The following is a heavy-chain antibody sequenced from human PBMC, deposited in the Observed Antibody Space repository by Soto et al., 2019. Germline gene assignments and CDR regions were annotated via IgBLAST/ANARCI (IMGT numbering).Heavy chain of an antibody. J-gene: IGHJ5*02. D-gene: IGHD3-3*01. CDR1: GGSFSGYY. V-gene: IGHV4-34*01. CDR2: INHSGST. Sequence: PWETLSLTCAVYGGSFSGYYWSWIRQRPGKGREWIGEINHSGSTNYNPSLKSRVTISVDTSKNQFSLKLSSVTAADTAVYYCARGRVLYRFLEWSLNWFDPWGQGTLVTVSS. CDR3: ARGRVLYRFLEWSLNWFDP.